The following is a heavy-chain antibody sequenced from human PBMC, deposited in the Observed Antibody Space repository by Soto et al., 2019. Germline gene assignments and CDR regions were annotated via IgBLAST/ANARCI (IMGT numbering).Heavy chain of an antibody. J-gene: IGHJ4*02. CDR1: GGSISSGDYY. D-gene: IGHD6-13*01. V-gene: IGHV4-30-4*01. CDR3: ASTYSSSWYYFDY. Sequence: SETLSLTCTVSGGSISSGDYYWSWIRQPPGKGLEWIGYIYYSGSTYYNPSLKSRVTISVDTSKNQFSLKLSSVTAADTAVYYCASTYSSSWYYFDYWGQGTLVTVSS. CDR2: IYYSGST.